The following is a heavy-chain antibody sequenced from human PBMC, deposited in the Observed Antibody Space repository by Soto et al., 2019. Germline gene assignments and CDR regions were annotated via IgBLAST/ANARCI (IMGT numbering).Heavy chain of an antibody. CDR3: ARDRVDCSGGNCWRSVEDT. D-gene: IGHD2-15*01. V-gene: IGHV1-3*01. J-gene: IGHJ5*02. CDR2: INAGNGNT. CDR1: GHTFTSYA. Sequence: GASVKVSCKASGHTFTSYAMHWVRQAPGQGLEWMGWINAGNGNTKYSQKFQGRVTITRDTSTSTVYMELSSLRSEDTAVYYCARDRVDCSGGNCWRSVEDTWGQGTLVTVSS.